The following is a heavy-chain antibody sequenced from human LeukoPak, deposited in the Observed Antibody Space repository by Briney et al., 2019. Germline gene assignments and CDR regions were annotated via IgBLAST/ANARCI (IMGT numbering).Heavy chain of an antibody. CDR3: ARDEWELRYYYYYYMDV. V-gene: IGHV3-30-3*01. CDR2: ISYDEINK. Sequence: GGSLRLSCAASGFTFSDYAMYWVRQAPGKGLEWVAVISYDEINKFYADSVKGRFTISRDNAKNSLYLQMNSLRAEDTAVYYCARDEWELRYYYYYYMDVWGKGTTVTVSS. J-gene: IGHJ6*03. D-gene: IGHD1-26*01. CDR1: GFTFSDYA.